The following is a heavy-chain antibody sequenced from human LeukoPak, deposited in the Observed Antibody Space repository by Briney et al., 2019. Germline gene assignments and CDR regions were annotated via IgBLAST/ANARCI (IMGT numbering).Heavy chain of an antibody. D-gene: IGHD3-10*01. CDR1: GFVFSSYW. CDR2: IGKDGSEK. J-gene: IGHJ4*02. V-gene: IGHV3-7*03. Sequence: GGSLRLSCAASGFVFSSYWMIWVRQAPGKGLEWVASIGKDGSEKSYVDSVKGRFTISRDNAKNSLYLQMNSLRAEDTALYYCARGYYAASVRFDYWGRGTLVTVSS. CDR3: ARGYYAASVRFDY.